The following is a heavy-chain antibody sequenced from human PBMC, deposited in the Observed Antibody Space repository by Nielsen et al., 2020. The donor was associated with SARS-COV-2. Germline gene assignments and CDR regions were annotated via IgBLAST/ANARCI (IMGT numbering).Heavy chain of an antibody. CDR1: GASISSGGYF. D-gene: IGHD5-12*01. Sequence: SETLSLTCTVSGASISSGGYFWSWIRQHPGKGLEWIGYIYFTGRTSYNPSLKSRVAMSVDTSKNQFSLNLKSVTAADTAVYYCAREASGYDHYKSGMDVWGLGATVTVSS. CDR2: IYFTGRT. CDR3: AREASGYDHYKSGMDV. J-gene: IGHJ6*02. V-gene: IGHV4-31*03.